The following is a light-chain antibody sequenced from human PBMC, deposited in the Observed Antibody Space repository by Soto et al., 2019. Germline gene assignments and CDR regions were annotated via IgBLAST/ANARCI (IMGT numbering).Light chain of an antibody. J-gene: IGKJ1*01. CDR2: DAS. CDR3: QQYDSYGT. Sequence: DIQMTQSPSTLSASVGDRVTITCRASQSISNWLAWYQQKPGKAPNLLIYDASSLQSGVPSRFSGSGSGTEFTLTISSLQADDFATYYCQQYDSYGTFGQGTKVEIK. CDR1: QSISNW. V-gene: IGKV1-5*01.